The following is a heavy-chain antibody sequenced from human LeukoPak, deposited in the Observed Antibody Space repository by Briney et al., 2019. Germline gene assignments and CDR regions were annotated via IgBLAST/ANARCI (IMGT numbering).Heavy chain of an antibody. Sequence: PSETLSLTCTVSGGSISSYYWSWIRQPPGKGLEWIGYIYYSGSTNYNPSLKSRVTISVDTSKNQFSLKLSSVTAADTAVYYCARHLRITMVRGVNNWFDPWGQGTLVTVSS. CDR2: IYYSGST. CDR1: GGSISSYY. CDR3: ARHLRITMVRGVNNWFDP. J-gene: IGHJ5*02. D-gene: IGHD3-10*01. V-gene: IGHV4-59*08.